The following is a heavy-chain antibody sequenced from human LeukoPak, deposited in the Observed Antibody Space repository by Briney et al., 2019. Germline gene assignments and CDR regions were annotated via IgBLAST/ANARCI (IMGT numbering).Heavy chain of an antibody. CDR2: ISGSGGST. CDR1: GFTFSSYA. Sequence: GGSLRLSCAASGFTFSSYAMSWVRQAPGKGLEWVSAISGSGGSTYYADSVKGQFTISRDNSKNTLYLQMNSLRAEDTAVYYCAKPPWELKSPEYFQHWGQGTLVTVSS. CDR3: AKPPWELKSPEYFQH. J-gene: IGHJ1*01. V-gene: IGHV3-23*01. D-gene: IGHD1-26*01.